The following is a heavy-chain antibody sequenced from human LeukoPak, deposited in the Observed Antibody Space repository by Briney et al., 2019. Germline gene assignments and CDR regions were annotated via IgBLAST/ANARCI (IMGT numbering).Heavy chain of an antibody. V-gene: IGHV3-48*01. D-gene: IGHD6-13*01. J-gene: IGHJ4*02. CDR3: ARSYYSNSCPDY. CDR2: ISRASSTI. Sequence: GGSLRLSCAASGFTFSNYSMNWVRQAPGKGLEWVSYISRASSTIYYADSVKGRFTISRDNAKNSLYLQMNSLRAEDTAVYYCARSYYSNSCPDYWGQGTLVTVSS. CDR1: GFTFSNYS.